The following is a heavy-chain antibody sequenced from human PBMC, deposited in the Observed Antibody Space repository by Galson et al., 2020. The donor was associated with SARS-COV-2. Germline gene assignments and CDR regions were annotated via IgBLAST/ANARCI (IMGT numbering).Heavy chain of an antibody. CDR3: SRESPRPLYPDTSGYEDS. J-gene: IGHJ4*02. D-gene: IGHD3-22*01. Sequence: GGSLRLSCAGSGFTFSRYWMSWIRQAPGKGLEWVANIDQDGSEKYYVDSVKGRFTISRDNAKNSLHLQMNSLRGEDTAVYYCSRESPRPLYPDTSGYEDSWGQGTQVTVSS. CDR2: IDQDGSEK. CDR1: GFTFSRYW. V-gene: IGHV3-7*01.